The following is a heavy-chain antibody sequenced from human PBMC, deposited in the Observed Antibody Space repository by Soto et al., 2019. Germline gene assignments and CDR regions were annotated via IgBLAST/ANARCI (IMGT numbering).Heavy chain of an antibody. V-gene: IGHV3-30*18. CDR3: AKDPSRAASGIFDY. J-gene: IGHJ4*02. CDR1: GFTFSSYV. D-gene: IGHD6-13*01. CDR2: ISYDGSNK. Sequence: XGSLILSCAASGFTFSSYVMHWVRQAPGKGLEWVAVISYDGSNKYYADSVKGRFTISRDNSKNTLYLQMNSLRAEDTAVYYCAKDPSRAASGIFDYWGQGTLVTVSS.